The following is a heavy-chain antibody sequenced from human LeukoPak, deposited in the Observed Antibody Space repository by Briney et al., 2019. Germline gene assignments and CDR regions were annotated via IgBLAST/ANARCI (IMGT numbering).Heavy chain of an antibody. Sequence: GGSLRLSCAASGFTFSRYWMRWVRQAPGKGLVWVSRMNPDGSRIDYADSVKGRFTISRDNAKNTLYLQMNSLGVEDTAVYSCASDFTGSDDFWGQGTLVTVSS. J-gene: IGHJ4*02. V-gene: IGHV3-74*01. CDR3: ASDFTGSDDF. CDR1: GFTFSRYW. CDR2: MNPDGSRI. D-gene: IGHD2-15*01.